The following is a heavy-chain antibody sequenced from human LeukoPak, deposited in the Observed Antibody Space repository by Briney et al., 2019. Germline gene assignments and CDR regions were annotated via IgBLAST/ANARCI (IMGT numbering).Heavy chain of an antibody. D-gene: IGHD4-17*01. CDR2: ISAYNGNT. CDR3: ATKFRGDYVLGFDY. V-gene: IGHV1-18*01. Sequence: ASVKVSCKASGYTFTSYGISWVRQAPGQGLEWMGWISAYNGNTNYAQKLQGRVTMTEDTSTDTAYMELSSLRSEDTAVYYCATKFRGDYVLGFDYWGQGTLVTVSS. CDR1: GYTFTSYG. J-gene: IGHJ4*02.